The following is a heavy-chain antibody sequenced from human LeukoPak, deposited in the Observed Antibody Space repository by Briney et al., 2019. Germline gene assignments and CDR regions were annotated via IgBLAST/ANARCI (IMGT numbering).Heavy chain of an antibody. D-gene: IGHD3-22*01. J-gene: IGHJ4*02. CDR1: GGSFSGYY. CDR3: AGIGYYYDSSGYRDY. Sequence: SETLSLTCAVYGGSFSGYYWSWIRQPPGKGLEWIGEINHSGSTNYNPSLKSRVTISVDTSKNQFSLKLSSVTAADTAVYYCAGIGYYYDSSGYRDYWGQGTLVTVSS. V-gene: IGHV4-34*01. CDR2: INHSGST.